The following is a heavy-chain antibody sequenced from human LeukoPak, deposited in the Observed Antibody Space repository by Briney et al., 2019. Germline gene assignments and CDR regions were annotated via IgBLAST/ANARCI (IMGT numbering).Heavy chain of an antibody. CDR3: AKVFSTELYFQH. CDR2: IYSGGST. Sequence: GGSLRLSCAASGFNVSSKNMTWVRQAPGKGLEWVSVIYSGGSTYYADSVKGRFTISRDNSKNTLYLQMNSLRAEDTAVYYCAKVFSTELYFQHWGQGTLVTVSS. CDR1: GFNVSSKN. D-gene: IGHD2/OR15-2a*01. J-gene: IGHJ1*01. V-gene: IGHV3-66*02.